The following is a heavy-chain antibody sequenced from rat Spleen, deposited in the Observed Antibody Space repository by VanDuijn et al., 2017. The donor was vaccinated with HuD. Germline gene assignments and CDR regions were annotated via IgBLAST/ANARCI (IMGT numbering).Heavy chain of an antibody. V-gene: IGHV2-30*01. D-gene: IGHD1-3*01. CDR3: ARLGSYGDY. Sequence: QVQLKESGPGLVQPSQTLSLTCTVSGFSLTTSNVHWVRQPTGKGLEWMGVIWTSGNTDYNSTLKSRLSISRDTSKSQVFLKMISLQTEDTATYCCARLGSYGDYWGQGVMVTVSS. CDR1: GFSLTTSN. J-gene: IGHJ2*01. CDR2: IWTSGNT.